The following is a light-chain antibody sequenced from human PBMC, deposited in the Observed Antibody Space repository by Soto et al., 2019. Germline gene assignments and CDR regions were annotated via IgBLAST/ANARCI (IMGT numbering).Light chain of an antibody. CDR1: QSVSSN. Sequence: EIVMTQSPATLSVSPGERATLSCRASQSVSSNLAWYPQKPGQAPRLLIYGASTRATGIPARFSGSGSGTEFTLTISSLQSEDFAVYYCQQYNNWPPRDTFGQGTKLEIK. V-gene: IGKV3-15*01. J-gene: IGKJ2*01. CDR2: GAS. CDR3: QQYNNWPPRDT.